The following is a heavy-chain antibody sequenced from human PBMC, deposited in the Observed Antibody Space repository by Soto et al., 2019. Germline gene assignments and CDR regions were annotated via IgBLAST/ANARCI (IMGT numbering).Heavy chain of an antibody. D-gene: IGHD6-19*01. Sequence: GGSLRLSCAASGFTFSSYAMHWVRQAPGKGLEWVAVISYDGSNKYYADSVKGRFTISRDNSQNTLYLHMNSLRVDDTAIYYRAKSPRPYTSGLPDYYDLWGPGTLVTVSS. J-gene: IGHJ4*02. CDR3: AKSPRPYTSGLPDYYDL. CDR2: ISYDGSNK. CDR1: GFTFSSYA. V-gene: IGHV3-30-3*01.